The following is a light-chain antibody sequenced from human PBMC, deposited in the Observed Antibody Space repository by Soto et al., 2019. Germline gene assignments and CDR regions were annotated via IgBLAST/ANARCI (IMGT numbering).Light chain of an antibody. CDR2: GVS. Sequence: EVVMTQSPATLSLSPGERATVSCRASQSVSSNLGWYQQKPGQAPRLLIYGVSTRATGIPDRFSGGGSGTDFTLTISRLEPEDFAVYYCQQFASYPLTFGGGTKVDIK. V-gene: IGKV3-20*01. CDR1: QSVSSN. CDR3: QQFASYPLT. J-gene: IGKJ4*01.